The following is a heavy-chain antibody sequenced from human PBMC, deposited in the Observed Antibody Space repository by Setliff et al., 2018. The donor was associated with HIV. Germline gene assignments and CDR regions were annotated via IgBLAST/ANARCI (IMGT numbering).Heavy chain of an antibody. D-gene: IGHD2-15*01. CDR1: GYTFTTHA. Sequence: ASVKVSCKASGYTFTTHAMHWVRQAPGQRLEWMGWINAGNGNTKYSQEFQGRVTITKDTSASTAYMELSSLRSDDTAVYYCARGDTPSYYYYYYMDVWGKGTTVTVSS. CDR2: INAGNGNT. CDR3: ARGDTPSYYYYYYMDV. V-gene: IGHV1-3*01. J-gene: IGHJ6*03.